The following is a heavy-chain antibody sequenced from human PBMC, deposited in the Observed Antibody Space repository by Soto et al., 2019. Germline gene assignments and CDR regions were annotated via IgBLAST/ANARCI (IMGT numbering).Heavy chain of an antibody. J-gene: IGHJ4*02. D-gene: IGHD1-20*01. CDR1: GFTYSGYA. Sequence: QVQLVESGGGVIQPGRSLRLSCAASGFTYSGYAMHWVRQAPGKRLEWVSVISYDGSIKYYADSVKGRFTISRDNSKNTLYLQMNSLRAEDMAVYYCARDNWNDATLFDCWGQGTLVTVSS. V-gene: IGHV3-30-3*01. CDR2: ISYDGSIK. CDR3: ARDNWNDATLFDC.